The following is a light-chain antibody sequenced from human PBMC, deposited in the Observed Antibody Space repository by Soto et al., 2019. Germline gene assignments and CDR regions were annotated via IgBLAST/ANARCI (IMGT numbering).Light chain of an antibody. V-gene: IGKV4-1*01. J-gene: IGKJ1*01. CDR2: WAS. CDR1: QSVVCNSNKRNY. CDR3: QQYCTSPRS. Sequence: DIVLTQSPDSLAVSLGERATISCKSSQSVVCNSNKRNYLAWYQQKPGQPPKLVVYWASTRDSGVPDRFSGSGSGTDFTLTISSLQAEDVAIYYCQQYCTSPRSFGRGTKVEIK.